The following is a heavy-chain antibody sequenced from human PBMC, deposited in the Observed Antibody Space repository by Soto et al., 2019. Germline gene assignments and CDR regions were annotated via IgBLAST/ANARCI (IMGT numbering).Heavy chain of an antibody. V-gene: IGHV1-69*13. CDR2: IIPIFGTA. CDR1: GGTFSSYA. Sequence: SVKVSCKASGGTFSSYAISWVRQAPGQGLEWMGGIIPIFGTANYAQKFQGRVTITADESTSTAYMELSSLRSEDTAVYYCARGGDSIVVVPAARGKYYYGMDVWGQGTTVTVSS. J-gene: IGHJ6*02. CDR3: ARGGDSIVVVPAARGKYYYGMDV. D-gene: IGHD2-2*01.